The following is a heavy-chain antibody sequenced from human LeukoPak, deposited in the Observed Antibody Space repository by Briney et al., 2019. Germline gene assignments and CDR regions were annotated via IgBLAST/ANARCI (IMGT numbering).Heavy chain of an antibody. Sequence: SETLSLTCIVSGGSISSHCWSWIRQPPGKGLEWIGYIYNSGSTNYNPSLKSRLTISVDTSKNQFSLKLSSVTAADTAVYYCAREGYSGYDVAGEALDIWGQGTMVTVST. V-gene: IGHV4-4*08. CDR3: AREGYSGYDVAGEALDI. CDR2: IYNSGST. CDR1: GGSISSHC. J-gene: IGHJ3*02. D-gene: IGHD5-12*01.